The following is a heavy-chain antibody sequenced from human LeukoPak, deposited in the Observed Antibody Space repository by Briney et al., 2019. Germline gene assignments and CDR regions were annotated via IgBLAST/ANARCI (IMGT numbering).Heavy chain of an antibody. CDR1: GFTFTSSA. V-gene: IGHV1-58*01. CDR3: AAYGDRTHYFHY. CDR2: IVVGSGNT. D-gene: IGHD4-17*01. J-gene: IGHJ4*02. Sequence: SVKVSCKASGFTFTSSAVQWVRQARGQRLEWIGWIVVGSGNTNYAQKFQERVTITRDMSTSTAYMELSSLRSEDTAVYYCAAYGDRTHYFHYWGQGTLVTVSS.